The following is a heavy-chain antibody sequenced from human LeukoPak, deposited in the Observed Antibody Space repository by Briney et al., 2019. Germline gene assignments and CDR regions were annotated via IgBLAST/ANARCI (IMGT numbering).Heavy chain of an antibody. J-gene: IGHJ3*02. V-gene: IGHV3-23*01. D-gene: IGHD1-26*01. Sequence: PGGSLRLSCAASGFTFSSYAMSWVRQAPGKGLEWVSAISGSGGSTYYADSVKGRFTISRDNSKNTLYLQMNSLRAEDTAVYYCATWELPPDAFDIWGQGTMVTVSS. CDR1: GFTFSSYA. CDR2: ISGSGGST. CDR3: ATWELPPDAFDI.